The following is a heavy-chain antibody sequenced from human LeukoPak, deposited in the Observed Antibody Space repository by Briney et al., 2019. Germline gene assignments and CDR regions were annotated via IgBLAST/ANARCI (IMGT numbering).Heavy chain of an antibody. Sequence: PGGSLRLSCAASGFTFRSYSMHWVRQAPGKGLEWVSYISSTSSTIYYADSVKGRFTISRDNSKNTLYLQMNSLRAEDTAVYYCARGTDQITMVRGSQKPLEYWGQGTLVIVSS. J-gene: IGHJ4*02. CDR3: ARGTDQITMVRGSQKPLEY. CDR2: ISSTSSTI. D-gene: IGHD3-10*01. CDR1: GFTFRSYS. V-gene: IGHV3-48*01.